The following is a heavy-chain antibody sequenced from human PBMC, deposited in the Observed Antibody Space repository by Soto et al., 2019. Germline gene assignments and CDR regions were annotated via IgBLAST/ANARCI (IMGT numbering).Heavy chain of an antibody. Sequence: QVQLQESGPGLVKPSQTLSLTCTVSGGSISSGGYYWSWIRQHPGKGLEWIGYIYYSGSTYYNPSLKGRVTISEDTSKNQFSLKLSSVAAADTAVYYCARVRRQKDYGDYWAFDYWGQGTLVTVSS. D-gene: IGHD4-17*01. CDR2: IYYSGST. V-gene: IGHV4-31*03. CDR3: ARVRRQKDYGDYWAFDY. CDR1: GGSISSGGYY. J-gene: IGHJ4*02.